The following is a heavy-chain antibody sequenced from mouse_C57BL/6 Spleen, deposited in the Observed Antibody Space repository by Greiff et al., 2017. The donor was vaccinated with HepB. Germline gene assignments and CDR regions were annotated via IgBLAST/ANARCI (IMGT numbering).Heavy chain of an antibody. V-gene: IGHV1-26*01. D-gene: IGHD2-4*01. J-gene: IGHJ3*01. Sequence: VQLQQSGPELVKPGASVKISCKASGYTFTDYYMNWVKQSHGKSLEWIGDINPNNGGTSYNQKFKGKATLTVDKSSITAYMELRSLTSEDSAVYYCARGGLGFAYWGQGTLVTVSA. CDR1: GYTFTDYY. CDR2: INPNNGGT. CDR3: ARGGLGFAY.